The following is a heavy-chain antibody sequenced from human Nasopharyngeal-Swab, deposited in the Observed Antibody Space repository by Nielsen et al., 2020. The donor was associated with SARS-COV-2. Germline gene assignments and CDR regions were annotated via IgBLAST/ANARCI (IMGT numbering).Heavy chain of an antibody. V-gene: IGHV4-34*01. CDR1: GGSFSGYY. CDR2: INHSGST. Sequence: SETLSLTCAVYGGSFSGYYWSWIRQPPGKGLEWIGEINHSGSTNYNPSLKSRVTISVDTSKNQFSPKLSSVTAADTAVYYCARGGYDYVWGSYRGYFDYWGQGTLVTVSS. CDR3: ARGGYDYVWGSYRGYFDY. D-gene: IGHD3-16*02. J-gene: IGHJ4*02.